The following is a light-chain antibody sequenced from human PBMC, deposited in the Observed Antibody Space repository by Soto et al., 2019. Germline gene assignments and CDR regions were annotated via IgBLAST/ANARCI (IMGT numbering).Light chain of an antibody. J-gene: IGKJ5*01. CDR2: DAS. V-gene: IGKV3D-11*01. Sequence: EIVLTQSPATLSLSPGERATLSCRASQGVSSYLAWYQQKPGQAPRLLIYDASNRAAGIPARFSGSGPGTDFTLSISSLVPEDFAVYYCQQRSYWHPYAFGQGTLLESK. CDR1: QGVSSY. CDR3: QQRSYWHPYA.